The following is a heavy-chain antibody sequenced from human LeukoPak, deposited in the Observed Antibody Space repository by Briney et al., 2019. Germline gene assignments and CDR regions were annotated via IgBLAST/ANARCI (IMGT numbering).Heavy chain of an antibody. CDR3: AKDDAGVPDS. CDR1: GYTFINHG. CDR2: ISYDGTDT. V-gene: IGHV3-30*18. D-gene: IGHD3-10*01. Sequence: GGSLRLSCGASGYTFINHGVHWVRQAPGKGLEWVAVISYDGTDTFYADSVKGRFTISRDDSKNTLALQMNSLRLDDTAIYYCAKDDAGVPDSWGQGTLVLVSS. J-gene: IGHJ5*01.